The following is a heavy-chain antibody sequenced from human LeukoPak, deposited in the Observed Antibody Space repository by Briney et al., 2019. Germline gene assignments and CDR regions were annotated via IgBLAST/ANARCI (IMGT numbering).Heavy chain of an antibody. V-gene: IGHV3-23*01. CDR2: ISGSGGSP. Sequence: GGSLRLSCGASGFTFSSYAMSWVRQAPGGGLEWVSTISGSGGSPFYADSVRDRFTISRDNSKNTVYLQMNSLGDEDTAVYYCAKGSGVVIASPFDYWGQGTLVAVSS. CDR1: GFTFSSYA. CDR3: AKGSGVVIASPFDY. D-gene: IGHD2-21*01. J-gene: IGHJ4*02.